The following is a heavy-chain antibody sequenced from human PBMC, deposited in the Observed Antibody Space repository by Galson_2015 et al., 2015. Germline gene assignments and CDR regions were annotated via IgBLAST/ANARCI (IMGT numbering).Heavy chain of an antibody. CDR1: GFTFGDYA. CDR3: AREGLYYDFWSGYSLVYYFDY. Sequence: SLRLSCAASGFTFGDYAITWVRQAPGKGLQWVGFTRSKAYGGATDYAASVKDRFTISRDNSRNTLYLQMNSLRAEDTAVYYCAREGLYYDFWSGYSLVYYFDYWGQGTLVTVSS. J-gene: IGHJ4*02. CDR2: TRSKAYGGAT. D-gene: IGHD3-3*01. V-gene: IGHV3-49*04.